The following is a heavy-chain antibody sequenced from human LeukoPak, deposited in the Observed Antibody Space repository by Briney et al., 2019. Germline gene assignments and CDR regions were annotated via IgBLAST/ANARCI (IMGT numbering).Heavy chain of an antibody. V-gene: IGHV4-34*01. CDR3: ARGGYGSGSYYPHHFDY. Sequence: SETLSLTCAVYGGSFSGYYWSWIRQPPGKGLEWIGEINHSGSTNYNPSLKSRVTISVDTSKNQFSLKLSSVTAADTAVYYCARGGYGSGSYYPHHFDYWGQGTLVTVSS. CDR2: INHSGST. J-gene: IGHJ4*02. CDR1: GGSFSGYY. D-gene: IGHD3-10*01.